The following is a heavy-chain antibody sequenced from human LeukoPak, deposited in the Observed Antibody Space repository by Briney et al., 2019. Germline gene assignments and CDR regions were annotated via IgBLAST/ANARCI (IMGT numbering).Heavy chain of an antibody. CDR1: GYSFISYW. CDR2: IYPGESDT. CDR3: ARHRPYCSGGSCYSDY. D-gene: IGHD2-15*01. Sequence: GEYLKISCKVSGYSFISYWFGWVRQMPGKGVGFLGIIYPGESDTRYSPSFQGQVTISADKSISTAYLQWSSLKASDTAMYYCARHRPYCSGGSCYSDYWGQGTLVTVSS. J-gene: IGHJ4*02. V-gene: IGHV5-51*01.